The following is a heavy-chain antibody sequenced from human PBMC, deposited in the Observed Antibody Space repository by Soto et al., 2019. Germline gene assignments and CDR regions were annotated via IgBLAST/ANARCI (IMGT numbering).Heavy chain of an antibody. CDR1: GFTFSNSP. V-gene: IGHV3-74*01. CDR2: INSDGSST. D-gene: IGHD6-13*01. CDR3: ARPRSDSRSWHNFQRHDAFDI. J-gene: IGHJ3*02. Sequence: GGSLRLSCAGSGFTFSNSPMAWVRQAAGKGLEWVSRINSDGSSTSYADSVKGRFTISRDNAKNTLYLQMNSLRAEDTAVYYCARPRSDSRSWHNFQRHDAFDIWGQGTMVTVSS.